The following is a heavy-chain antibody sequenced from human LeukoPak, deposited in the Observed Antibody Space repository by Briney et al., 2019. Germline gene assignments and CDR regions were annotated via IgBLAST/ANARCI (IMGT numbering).Heavy chain of an antibody. V-gene: IGHV4-39*07. CDR2: TYHSGST. CDR1: GGSISSSSYY. J-gene: IGHJ2*01. CDR3: ASYGCSSTGCYGPPDL. D-gene: IGHD2-2*01. Sequence: SETLSLTCTVSGGSISSSSYYWGWIRQPPGKGLEWIGSTYHSGSTYYNPSLKSRVTISVDTSKNQFSLKLSSVTAADTAVYYCASYGCSSTGCYGPPDLWGRGTLVTVSS.